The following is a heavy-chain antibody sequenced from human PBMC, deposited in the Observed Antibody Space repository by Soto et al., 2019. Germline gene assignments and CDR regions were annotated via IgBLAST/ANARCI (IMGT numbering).Heavy chain of an antibody. CDR1: GGSISSSSYY. V-gene: IGHV4-39*01. Sequence: SETLSLTCTVSGGSISSSSYYWGWIRQPPGKGLEWIGSIYYSGSTYYNPSLKSRVTISVDTSKNQFSLKLSSVTAADAAVYYCARTYYYDSSGQSDAFDIWGQGTMVTVSS. J-gene: IGHJ3*02. CDR2: IYYSGST. CDR3: ARTYYYDSSGQSDAFDI. D-gene: IGHD3-22*01.